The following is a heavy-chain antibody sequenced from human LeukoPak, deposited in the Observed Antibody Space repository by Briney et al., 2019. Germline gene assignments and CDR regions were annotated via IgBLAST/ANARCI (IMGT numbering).Heavy chain of an antibody. Sequence: SGTLSLTCTVSGGSISSYYWSWIRQPPGKGLEWIGYIYYSGSTNYNPSLKSRVTISVDTSKNQFSLKLSSVTAADTAVYYCARDRSGRLYKSDYYYGMDVWGQGTTVTVSS. CDR2: IYYSGST. D-gene: IGHD2-2*02. J-gene: IGHJ6*02. CDR1: GGSISSYY. CDR3: ARDRSGRLYKSDYYYGMDV. V-gene: IGHV4-59*01.